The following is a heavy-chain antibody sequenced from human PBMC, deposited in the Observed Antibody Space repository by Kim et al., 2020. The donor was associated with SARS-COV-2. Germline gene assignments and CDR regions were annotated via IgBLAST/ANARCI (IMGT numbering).Heavy chain of an antibody. CDR1: GYTFTGYY. V-gene: IGHV1-2*02. Sequence: ASVKVSCKASGYTFTGYYMHWVRQAPGQGLEWMGWINPNSGGTNYAQKFQGRVTMTRDTSISTAYMELSRLRSDDTAVYYCASEITFGGVMGGWGMDVWGQGTTVTVSS. CDR3: ASEITFGGVMGGWGMDV. J-gene: IGHJ6*02. CDR2: INPNSGGT. D-gene: IGHD3-16*01.